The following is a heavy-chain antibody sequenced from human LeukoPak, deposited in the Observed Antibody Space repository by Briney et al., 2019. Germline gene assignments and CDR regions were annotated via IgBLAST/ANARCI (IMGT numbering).Heavy chain of an antibody. CDR1: GFTFSSYS. J-gene: IGHJ4*02. V-gene: IGHV3-21*01. D-gene: IGHD6-25*01. Sequence: GGSLRLSCAASGFTFSSYSMNWVRQAPGKGLEWVSSISSSSSYIYYADSVKGRFTISRDNAKNSLYLQMNSLRAEDTAVYYCARPAAHLYFDYWGQGTLVTVSS. CDR3: ARPAAHLYFDY. CDR2: ISSSSSYI.